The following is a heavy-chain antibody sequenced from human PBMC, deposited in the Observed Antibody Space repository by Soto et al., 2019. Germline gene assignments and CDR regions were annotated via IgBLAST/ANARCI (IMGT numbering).Heavy chain of an antibody. V-gene: IGHV1-18*01. J-gene: IGHJ6*02. D-gene: IGHD2-15*01. CDR2: INVYNGNT. Sequence: ASVKVSCKASGYSFASYGISWVRQAPGQGLEWMGWINVYNGNTKYVQKLQGRVTMTTDTSTSTAYMELRSLRSDDTAVYYCARDCSGGSCYGGYYYYGMDVWGQGTTVTVSS. CDR3: ARDCSGGSCYGGYYYYGMDV. CDR1: GYSFASYG.